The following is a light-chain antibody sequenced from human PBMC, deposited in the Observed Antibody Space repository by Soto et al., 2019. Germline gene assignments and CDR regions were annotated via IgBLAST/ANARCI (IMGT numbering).Light chain of an antibody. CDR1: QSLSAW. J-gene: IGKJ4*01. V-gene: IGKV1-5*03. CDR3: QWYGTYPLT. Sequence: DIQMTQSPSTLSASVGDRVTITCRASQSLSAWVAWFQQRPGRAPRILIYKASTLAGGVPSRFSGNGSGTEFSLTISSLQPDDFAAYYYQWYGTYPLTFGGGTKVEIK. CDR2: KAS.